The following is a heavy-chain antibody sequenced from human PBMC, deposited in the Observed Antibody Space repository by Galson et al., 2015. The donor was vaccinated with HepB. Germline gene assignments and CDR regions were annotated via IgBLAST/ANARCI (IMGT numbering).Heavy chain of an antibody. V-gene: IGHV1-18*01. D-gene: IGHD2-15*01. CDR2: INSYNGDT. CDR3: ARDDLVVVAPERDGMDV. Sequence: KVSCKASGYTFTSSGISWVRQAPGQGLEWMGWINSYNGDTNLAQKFQGRVTMTTDTSTSTASMELRSLRSDDTAVYYCARDDLVVVAPERDGMDVWGQGTTVTVSS. CDR1: GYTFTSSG. J-gene: IGHJ6*02.